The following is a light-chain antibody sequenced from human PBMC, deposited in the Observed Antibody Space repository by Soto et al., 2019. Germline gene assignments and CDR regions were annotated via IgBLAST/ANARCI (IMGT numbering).Light chain of an antibody. V-gene: IGKV1-5*03. CDR2: KTS. CDR3: QHWHDYSWT. CDR1: QSISIW. J-gene: IGKJ1*01. Sequence: DIHMTQSPSTLSASVGDRVTITCRASQSISIWLAWYQQKPGKDPNLLIYKTSSLETGVPSRFSGSGSGTVFTLTISSLQPDDFATYYCQHWHDYSWTFGQGTKVEVK.